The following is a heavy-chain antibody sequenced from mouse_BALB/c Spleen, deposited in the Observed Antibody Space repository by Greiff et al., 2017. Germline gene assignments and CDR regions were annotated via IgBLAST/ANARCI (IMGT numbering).Heavy chain of an antibody. CDR3: ARGGDDYDEFAY. CDR1: GYAFTNYL. J-gene: IGHJ3*01. D-gene: IGHD2-4*01. CDR2: INPGSGGT. V-gene: IGHV1-54*03. Sequence: QVQLQQSGAELVRPGTSVKVSCKASGYAFTNYLIEWVKQRPGQGLEWIGVINPGSGGTNYNEKFKGKATLTADKSSSTAYMQLSSLTSDDSAVYFCARGGDDYDEFAYGGQGTLVTVSA.